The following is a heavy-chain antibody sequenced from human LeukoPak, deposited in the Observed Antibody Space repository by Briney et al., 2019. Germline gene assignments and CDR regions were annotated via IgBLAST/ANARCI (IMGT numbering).Heavy chain of an antibody. J-gene: IGHJ4*02. Sequence: SVKVSCKASGFTFTSSAMQWVRQARGQRLEWIGWIVVGSGNTNYAQKFQERVTITRDMSTSTAYMELSSPRSEDTAVYYCAAEDYYDSSGHYRPFDYWGQGTPVTVSS. CDR2: IVVGSGNT. CDR1: GFTFTSSA. D-gene: IGHD3-22*01. CDR3: AAEDYYDSSGHYRPFDY. V-gene: IGHV1-58*02.